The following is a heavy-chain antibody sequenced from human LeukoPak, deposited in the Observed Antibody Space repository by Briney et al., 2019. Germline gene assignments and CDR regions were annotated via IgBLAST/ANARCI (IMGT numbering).Heavy chain of an antibody. CDR1: GYTFTGHY. Sequence: ASVKVSCKASGYTFTGHYMHWVRQAPGQGLEWMGWINPNSGGTNYAQKFQGRVTMTRDTSISTAYMELSRLRSDDTAVYYCASPTGTSDYYYGMDVWGQGTTVTVSS. J-gene: IGHJ6*02. CDR2: INPNSGGT. CDR3: ASPTGTSDYYYGMDV. V-gene: IGHV1-2*02. D-gene: IGHD1-1*01.